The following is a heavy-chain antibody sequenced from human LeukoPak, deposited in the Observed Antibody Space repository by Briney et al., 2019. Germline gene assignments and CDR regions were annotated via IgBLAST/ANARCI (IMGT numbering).Heavy chain of an antibody. CDR1: GGSTSSYY. J-gene: IGHJ4*02. V-gene: IGHV4-59*08. Sequence: SETLSLTCTLSGGSTSSYYWSWIRHPPEKGLEWIGYISYSGSTYYNPSLKSRVTISVDTSKSQFSLKLSSVTAADTAVYYCARLGDSTSRLYYFDYWGQGTLVTVSS. D-gene: IGHD6-6*01. CDR2: ISYSGST. CDR3: ARLGDSTSRLYYFDY.